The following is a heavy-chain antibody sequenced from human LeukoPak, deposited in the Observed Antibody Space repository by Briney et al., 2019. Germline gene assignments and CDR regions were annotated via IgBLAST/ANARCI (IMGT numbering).Heavy chain of an antibody. CDR1: GGSISSSNW. V-gene: IGHV3-7*01. CDR2: IKQDGSER. D-gene: IGHD6-19*01. Sequence: ETLSLTCAVSGGSISSSNWWSWVRQPPGKGLEWVANIKQDGSERYYVDSVKGRFTISRDNAKNSLYLQMSSLRAEDTALYYCARGSSSGWYYYFDCWGQGTLVTVSS. CDR3: ARGSSSGWYYYFDC. J-gene: IGHJ4*02.